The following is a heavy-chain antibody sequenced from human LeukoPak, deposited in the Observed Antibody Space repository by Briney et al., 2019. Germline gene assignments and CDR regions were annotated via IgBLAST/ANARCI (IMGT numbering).Heavy chain of an antibody. CDR3: ARGSYYDSSGYYYVGAFDI. Sequence: SETLSLTCTVSGGSISSYYWSWIRQPPGKGLEWIGYIYYSGSTNYNPSLKSRVTISVDTSKNQFSLKLSSVTAADTAVYYCARGSYYDSSGYYYVGAFDIWGQGTMVTVSS. V-gene: IGHV4-59*01. J-gene: IGHJ3*02. D-gene: IGHD3-22*01. CDR1: GGSISSYY. CDR2: IYYSGST.